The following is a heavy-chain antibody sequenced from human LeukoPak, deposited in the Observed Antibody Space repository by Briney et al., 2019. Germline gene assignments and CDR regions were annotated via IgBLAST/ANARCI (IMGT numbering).Heavy chain of an antibody. CDR1: GGTFSSYA. V-gene: IGHV1-69*13. D-gene: IGHD2-21*01. Sequence: GASVKVSCXASGGTFSSYAISWVRQAPGQGLEWMGGIIPIFGTANYAQKCQGRVTITADESTSTAYMELSSLRSEDTAVYYCARSRVCGGDCYSDYWGQGTLVTVSS. CDR3: ARSRVCGGDCYSDY. CDR2: IIPIFGTA. J-gene: IGHJ4*02.